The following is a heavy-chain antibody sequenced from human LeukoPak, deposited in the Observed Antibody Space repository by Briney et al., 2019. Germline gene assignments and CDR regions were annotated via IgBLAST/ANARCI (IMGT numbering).Heavy chain of an antibody. CDR2: INPNSGGT. D-gene: IGHD7-27*01. CDR3: ARGPHWDPHFDY. V-gene: IGHV1-2*02. CDR1: GYTFTGYY. Sequence: ASVKVSCKASGYTFTGYYMHWMRQAPGQGLEWMGWINPNSGGTNYAQKFQGRVTMTRDTSISTAYMELSRLRSDDTAVYYCARGPHWDPHFDYWGQGTLVTVSS. J-gene: IGHJ4*02.